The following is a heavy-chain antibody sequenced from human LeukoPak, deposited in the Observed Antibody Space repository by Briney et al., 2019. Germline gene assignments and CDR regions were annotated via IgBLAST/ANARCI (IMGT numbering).Heavy chain of an antibody. CDR3: ARVIPYSITMIVVAQSVAFDI. J-gene: IGHJ3*02. CDR2: MNPNSGNT. D-gene: IGHD3-22*01. V-gene: IGHV1-8*02. Sequence: RASVKVSCKASGYTFTSYDINWVRQATGQGLEWMGWMNPNSGNTGYAQKFQGRVTMTRNTSISTAYMELSSLRSEDTAVYYCARVIPYSITMIVVAQSVAFDIWGQGTMVTVSS. CDR1: GYTFTSYD.